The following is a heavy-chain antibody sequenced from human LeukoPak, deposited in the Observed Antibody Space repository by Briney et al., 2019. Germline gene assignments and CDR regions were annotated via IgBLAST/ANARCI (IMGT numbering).Heavy chain of an antibody. CDR1: GFTFSSYA. CDR3: ARDLIAVAGNPPRIHY. CDR2: ISYDGSNK. V-gene: IGHV3-30-3*01. J-gene: IGHJ4*02. D-gene: IGHD6-19*01. Sequence: GGSLRLSCAASGFTFSSYAMHWVRQAPGKGLEWVAVISYDGSNKYYADSVKGRFTISRDNSKNTLYLQMNSLRAEDTAVYYCARDLIAVAGNPPRIHYWGQGTLVTVSS.